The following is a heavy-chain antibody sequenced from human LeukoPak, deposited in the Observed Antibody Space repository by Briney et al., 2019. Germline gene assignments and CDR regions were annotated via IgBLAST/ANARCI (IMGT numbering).Heavy chain of an antibody. CDR2: ISSSTI. D-gene: IGHD2-15*01. V-gene: IGHV3-48*04. CDR1: GFTFSSYS. J-gene: IGHJ5*02. Sequence: GGSLRLSCAASGFTFSSYSMNWVRQAPGKGLEWVSYISSSTIYYADSVKGRFTISRDNAKNSLYLQMNSLRAEDTAVYYCARGSHCSGGSCYAEVFDPWGQGTLVTVSS. CDR3: ARGSHCSGGSCYAEVFDP.